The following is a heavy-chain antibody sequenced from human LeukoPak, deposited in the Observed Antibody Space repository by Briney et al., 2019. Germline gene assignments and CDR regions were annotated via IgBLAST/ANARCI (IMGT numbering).Heavy chain of an antibody. J-gene: IGHJ4*02. V-gene: IGHV4-59*01. CDR1: GGSISSYY. D-gene: IGHD6-6*01. CDR2: IYYSGST. Sequence: PSETLSLTCTVSGGSISSYYWSWIRQPPGKGLEWIGYIYYSGSTNYNPSLKSRVTILVDKSKNQFSLKLSSVTAADTAVYYCARGGPPLAARPLNYFDYWGQGTPVTVSS. CDR3: ARGGPPLAARPLNYFDY.